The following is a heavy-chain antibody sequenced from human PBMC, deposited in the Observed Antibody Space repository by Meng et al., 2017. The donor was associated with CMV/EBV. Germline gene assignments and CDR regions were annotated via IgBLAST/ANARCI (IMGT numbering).Heavy chain of an antibody. CDR1: GGSISSGGYY. Sequence: SETLSLTCTVSGGSISSGGYYWSWIRQHPGKGLEWIGYIYYSGSTYYNPSLKSRVTISVDTSKNQFSLKLSSVTAADTAVYYFAREVGSRGWFDPWGQGTLVTVSS. V-gene: IGHV4-31*03. D-gene: IGHD6-13*01. CDR2: IYYSGST. J-gene: IGHJ5*02. CDR3: AREVGSRGWFDP.